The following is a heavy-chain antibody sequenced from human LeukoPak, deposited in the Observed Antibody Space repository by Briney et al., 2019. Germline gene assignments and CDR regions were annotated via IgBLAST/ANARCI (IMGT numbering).Heavy chain of an antibody. CDR2: INSDGSST. CDR1: GFTFSSYW. J-gene: IGHJ4*02. CDR3: ARATGSYYSLGY. Sequence: GGSLRLSCAASGFTFSSYWMHWVRQAPGKGLVWVSHINSDGSSTSYADSVKGRFTVSRDNAKNTLYLQMNSLRAEDTAVYYCARATGSYYSLGYWGQGTLVTVSS. D-gene: IGHD1-26*01. V-gene: IGHV3-74*01.